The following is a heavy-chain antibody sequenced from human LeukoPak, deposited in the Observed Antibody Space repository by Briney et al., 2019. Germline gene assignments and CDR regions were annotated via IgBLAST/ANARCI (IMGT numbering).Heavy chain of an antibody. CDR1: GDTSSSFA. Sequence: SVKVSSMASGDTSSSFAISGGRPTPGQGLGWGGGTFLIFGTANSTQKLQVRVTITPDEATSTAYMELSSLRSEDTAVYYCASSDCSSTSCYPWGTTGTFDRFVPWGQGTLVTVSS. V-gene: IGHV1-69*01. CDR3: ASSDCSSTSCYPWGTTGTFDRFVP. CDR2: TFLIFGTA. D-gene: IGHD2-2*01. J-gene: IGHJ5*02.